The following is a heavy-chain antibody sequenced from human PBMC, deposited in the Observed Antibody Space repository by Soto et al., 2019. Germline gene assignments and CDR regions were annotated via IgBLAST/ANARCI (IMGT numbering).Heavy chain of an antibody. J-gene: IGHJ4*02. D-gene: IGHD4-17*01. CDR3: ARYYGGMGGYFDY. V-gene: IGHV3-33*01. Sequence: SLRLSCAASGFTFSSYGMHWVRQAPGKGLEWVAVIWYDGSNKYYADSVKGRFTISRDNSKNTLYLQMNSLRAEDTAVYYCARYYGGMGGYFDYWGQGTLVTVSS. CDR1: GFTFSSYG. CDR2: IWYDGSNK.